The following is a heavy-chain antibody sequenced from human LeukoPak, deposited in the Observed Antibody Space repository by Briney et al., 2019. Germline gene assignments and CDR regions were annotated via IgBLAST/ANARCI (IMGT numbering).Heavy chain of an antibody. CDR2: FHLNGIT. D-gene: IGHD3-22*01. CDR1: GGSITSYAW. CDR3: ARVISSAWRQNDL. J-gene: IGHJ5*02. V-gene: IGHV4-4*02. Sequence: PSETLSLTCSVSGGSITSYAWWSWVRQPPGKGLEWIGEFHLNGITNYNPSLKSRVTMSIDKSKNQLSLNLSSVTAADTAVYYCARVISSAWRQNDLWGQGTLVTVSS.